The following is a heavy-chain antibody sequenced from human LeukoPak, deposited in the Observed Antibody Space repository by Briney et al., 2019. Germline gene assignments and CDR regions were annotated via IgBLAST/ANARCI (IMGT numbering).Heavy chain of an antibody. CDR1: GFTFSNYW. CDR2: INGDGIST. V-gene: IGHV3-74*01. Sequence: GGSLRLSCAASGFTFSNYWMHWVRQAPGKGLVWVSRINGDGISTGYADSVKGRFTVSRDNAKKTLYLQMNSLRAEDTAVYCCARDVGNFDYWGQGTLVTVSS. CDR3: ARDVGNFDY. J-gene: IGHJ4*02.